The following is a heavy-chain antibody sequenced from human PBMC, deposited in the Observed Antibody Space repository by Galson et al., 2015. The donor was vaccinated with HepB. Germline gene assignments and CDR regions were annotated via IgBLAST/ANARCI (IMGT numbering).Heavy chain of an antibody. Sequence: SLRLSCAASGFTFSSYGMHWVRQAPGKGLEWVAVICLDGKRKYYGGSVEGRFTISRDNSKNTVYLQMSSLTAEDTAVYYCARGIAANGDYFDDWGWGTLGAGSS. J-gene: IGHJ4*02. CDR3: ARGIAANGDYFDD. CDR2: ICLDGKRK. CDR1: GFTFSSYG. D-gene: IGHD6-6*01. V-gene: IGHV3-33*01.